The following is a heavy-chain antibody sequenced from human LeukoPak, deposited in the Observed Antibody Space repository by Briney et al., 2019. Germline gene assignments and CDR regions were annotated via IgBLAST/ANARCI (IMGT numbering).Heavy chain of an antibody. CDR1: GGSFSGYY. J-gene: IGHJ3*02. CDR3: AREEAAAGSPGNAFDI. CDR2: INHSGST. V-gene: IGHV4-34*01. Sequence: PSETLSLTCAVYGGSFSGYYWSWIRQPPGKGLVWIGEINHSGSTNYNPSLKSRVTISVDTSKNQFSLKLSSVTAADTAVYYCAREEAAAGSPGNAFDIWGQGTMVTVSS. D-gene: IGHD6-13*01.